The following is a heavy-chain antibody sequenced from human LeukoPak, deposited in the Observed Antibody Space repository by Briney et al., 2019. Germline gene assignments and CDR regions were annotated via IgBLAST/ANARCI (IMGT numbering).Heavy chain of an antibody. CDR2: VSTSGST. J-gene: IGHJ6*03. V-gene: IGHV4-4*07. Sequence: SETLSLTCTVSGGSISNHFCSCIRQPAGKGLEWIGRVSTSGSTYYNPSLKSRVTMSADTSKNQFSLKLTSMTAADTAVYYCARVGVTTSYYYYYYYMDVWGKGTTVTVSS. D-gene: IGHD4-17*01. CDR1: GGSISNHF. CDR3: ARVGVTTSYYYYYYYMDV.